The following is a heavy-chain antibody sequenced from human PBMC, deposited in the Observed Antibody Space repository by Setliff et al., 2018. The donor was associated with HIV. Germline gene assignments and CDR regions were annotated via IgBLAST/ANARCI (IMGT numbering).Heavy chain of an antibody. D-gene: IGHD3-3*01. CDR3: ARVPRITTLRNAFDI. CDR2: INHSGST. V-gene: IGHV4-34*09. J-gene: IGHJ3*02. Sequence: PSETLSLTCAVYGGSLSGYHWSWIRQSPEKGLEWIGEINHSGSTNYNPSLKSRVTISIDTSKNQFSLKLSSVTAADTAIYYCARVPRITTLRNAFDIWGQGTMVTVSS. CDR1: GGSLSGYH.